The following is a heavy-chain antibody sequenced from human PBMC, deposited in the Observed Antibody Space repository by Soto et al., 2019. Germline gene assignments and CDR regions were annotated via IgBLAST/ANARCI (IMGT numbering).Heavy chain of an antibody. J-gene: IGHJ4*02. CDR2: VYYSGTN. CDR3: ARTTAVPNTLRSRYFFDY. D-gene: IGHD4-17*01. V-gene: IGHV4-61*01. CDR1: GGSVSDKTYY. Sequence: QVQLHESGPGLLKPSETLSLTCSVSGGSVSDKTYYWSWIRQPPGKRLEWIGYVYYSGTNNYNPSLKSRVTISVDLSKNRFSLRLSSVTTADTALYSCARTTAVPNTLRSRYFFDYWGQGTLVTVSS.